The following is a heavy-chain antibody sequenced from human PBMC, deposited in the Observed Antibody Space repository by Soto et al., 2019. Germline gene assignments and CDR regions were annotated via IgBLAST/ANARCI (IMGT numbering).Heavy chain of an antibody. J-gene: IGHJ6*02. Sequence: PGGSLRLSCAASGFTFSSYAMHWVRQAPGKGLEWVAVISYDGSNKYYADSVKGRFTISRDNSKNTLYLQMNSLRAEDTAVYYCATCRPYGLAVWDQGTTVTVAS. CDR2: ISYDGSNK. CDR1: GFTFSSYA. CDR3: ATCRPYGLAV. V-gene: IGHV3-30-3*01.